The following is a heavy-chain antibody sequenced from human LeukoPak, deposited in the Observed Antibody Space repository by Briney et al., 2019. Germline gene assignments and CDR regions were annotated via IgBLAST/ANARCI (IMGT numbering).Heavy chain of an antibody. CDR3: ASHDLPYSSSSSPFDY. CDR1: GFSFGSYA. V-gene: IGHV3-23*01. CDR2: ISGSGDNT. D-gene: IGHD6-6*01. J-gene: IGHJ4*02. Sequence: GGSLRLSCAASGFSFGSYALSWVRQAPGKGLEWVSVISGSGDNTHYTDPVKGRFTISRDNAKNSLYLQMNSLRAEDTAVYYCASHDLPYSSSSSPFDYWGQGTLVTVSS.